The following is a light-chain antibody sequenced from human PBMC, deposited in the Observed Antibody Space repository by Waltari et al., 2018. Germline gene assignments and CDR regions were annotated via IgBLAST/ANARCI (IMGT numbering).Light chain of an antibody. CDR2: EGT. J-gene: IGLJ2*01. CDR3: SSYARSDNSVL. Sequence: QSALTQPASVSGSPGQSITISCTGSTSDVGGYNLVSWYRQFPNKAPQLIMSEGTRRPSGVSSRFSASKAGNTASLTISGLQAEDEALYFCSSYARSDNSVLFGGGTQLSVL. CDR1: TSDVGGYNL. V-gene: IGLV2-23*01.